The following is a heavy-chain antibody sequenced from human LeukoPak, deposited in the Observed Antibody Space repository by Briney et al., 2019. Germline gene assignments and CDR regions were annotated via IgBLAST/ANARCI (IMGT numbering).Heavy chain of an antibody. CDR1: GFTFSSYS. J-gene: IGHJ4*02. V-gene: IGHV3-21*01. CDR2: ISSSSSYI. D-gene: IGHD4-17*01. CDR3: ARVGQTMVTTPGGL. Sequence: GGSLRLSCAASGFTFSSYSMNWVRQAPGKGLEWVSSISSSSSYIYYADSVKGRFTISRDNAKNSPYLQMNSLRAEDTAVYYCARVGQTMVTTPGGLWGQGTLVTVSS.